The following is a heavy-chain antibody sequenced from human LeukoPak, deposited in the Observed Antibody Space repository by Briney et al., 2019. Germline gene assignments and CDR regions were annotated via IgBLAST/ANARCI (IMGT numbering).Heavy chain of an antibody. D-gene: IGHD3-10*01. Sequence: SETLSLTCTVSGDSISSYYWSWIRQPPGKGLEWIGYISYSGSTNYNPSLKSRVTISVDTSKNQFSLKLSSVTAADTAVYYCARLTRITMVRGKTSQYYFDYWGQGTLVTVSS. CDR3: ARLTRITMVRGKTSQYYFDY. CDR1: GDSISSYY. V-gene: IGHV4-59*12. J-gene: IGHJ4*02. CDR2: ISYSGST.